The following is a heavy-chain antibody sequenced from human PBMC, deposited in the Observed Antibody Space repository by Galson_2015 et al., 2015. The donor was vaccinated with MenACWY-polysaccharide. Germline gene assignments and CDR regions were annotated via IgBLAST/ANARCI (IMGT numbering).Heavy chain of an antibody. D-gene: IGHD6-19*01. V-gene: IGHV4-59*01. CDR2: INYSGST. CDR1: GGSISSYY. CDR3: ARAIAVAGQRRDFDL. J-gene: IGHJ2*01. Sequence: ETLSLACTVAGGSISSYYWNWIRQPPGEGLEWVGYINYSGSTNHNPSLKSRVTMSVDTSKNQFSLNLTSVTDADTAVYYCARAIAVAGQRRDFDLWGRGTLVTVSS.